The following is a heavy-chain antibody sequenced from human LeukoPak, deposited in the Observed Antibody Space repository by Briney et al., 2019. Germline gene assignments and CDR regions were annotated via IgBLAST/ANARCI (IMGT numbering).Heavy chain of an antibody. V-gene: IGHV4-59*01. J-gene: IGHJ5*02. Sequence: ETLSLTCTVSGGSISGFYWSWIRQPPGTGLEWIGNIRYTGRTNYNPSLKSRVTMSVETSKNHFSVRLTSVTAADTAVYYCARINSGYDLSSSWYPNWFDPWGQGALVTVSS. CDR2: IRYTGRT. CDR1: GGSISGFY. CDR3: ARINSGYDLSSSWYPNWFDP. D-gene: IGHD6-13*01.